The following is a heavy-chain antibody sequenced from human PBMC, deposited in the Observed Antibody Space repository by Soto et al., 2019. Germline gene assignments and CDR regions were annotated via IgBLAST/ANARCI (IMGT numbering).Heavy chain of an antibody. Sequence: PGGSLRPSCAASGFTFSGYYMSLIRQAPGKGLEWVSYISISGSTIYYADSVKGRFTISRDNAKNSLYLQMNSLRAEDTAVYYCARESRQIRGYCTNGVCYEGSCKGWFDPWGQGTLVTVSS. CDR2: ISISGSTI. D-gene: IGHD2-8*01. J-gene: IGHJ5*02. V-gene: IGHV3-11*01. CDR3: ARESRQIRGYCTNGVCYEGSCKGWFDP. CDR1: GFTFSGYY.